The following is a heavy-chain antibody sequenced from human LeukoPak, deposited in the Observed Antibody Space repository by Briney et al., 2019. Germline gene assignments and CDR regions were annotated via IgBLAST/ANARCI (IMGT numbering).Heavy chain of an antibody. CDR2: ISGSGSST. CDR1: GFIFIDYG. Sequence: AGGSLRLSCAVSGFIFIDYGMSWVRQAPGKGLEWVSVISGSGSSTYYADSVKGRFTISRDNSKNTLFLQMNSLRAEDTAVYYCARGARYSYFDYRGQGTLVTVSS. CDR3: ARGARYSYFDY. D-gene: IGHD1-1*01. J-gene: IGHJ4*02. V-gene: IGHV3-23*01.